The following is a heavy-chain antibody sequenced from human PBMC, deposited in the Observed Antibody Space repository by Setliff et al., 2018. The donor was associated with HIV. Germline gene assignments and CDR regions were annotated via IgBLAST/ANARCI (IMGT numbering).Heavy chain of an antibody. CDR1: GGSISDRRYY. Sequence: PSETLSLTCTVSGGSISDRRYYWGWIRQSPEKGLEWIGSIYYSGSTFYNPSLESRVTISVDTSKNQFSLKLSSVTAADTAVYFCARGTTPDRYSYGYFGYWGQGTLVT. D-gene: IGHD5-18*01. CDR2: IYYSGST. V-gene: IGHV4-39*01. J-gene: IGHJ4*02. CDR3: ARGTTPDRYSYGYFGY.